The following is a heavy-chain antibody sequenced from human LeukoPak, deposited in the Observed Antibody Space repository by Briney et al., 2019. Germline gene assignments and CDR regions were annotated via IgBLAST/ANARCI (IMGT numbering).Heavy chain of an antibody. Sequence: GGSLRLSCAASGFTLSSYAMSCVRQGPGKGLEWVALISYDGGDKYYAESMKGRITISRDNAENTLYLQMNNLRPDDTAFYFCVKEGVEYSYSYGDYWGQGTLVTVSS. CDR2: ISYDGGDK. D-gene: IGHD3-16*01. J-gene: IGHJ4*02. V-gene: IGHV3-30*18. CDR3: VKEGVEYSYSYGDY. CDR1: GFTLSSYA.